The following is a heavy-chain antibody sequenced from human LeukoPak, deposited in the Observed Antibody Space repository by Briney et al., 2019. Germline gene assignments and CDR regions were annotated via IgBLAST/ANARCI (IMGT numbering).Heavy chain of an antibody. V-gene: IGHV3-48*04. J-gene: IGHJ4*02. CDR1: EFTFSSYS. CDR2: ITNSGNSK. Sequence: GGSLRLSCAASEFTFSSYSMNWVRQAPGKGLEWVSYITNSGNSKSYADSVKGRFTISRDNAKNSLYLQMNSLRAEDTALYYCAKDPGPFYDSSGYTYFDYWGQGTLVTVSS. CDR3: AKDPGPFYDSSGYTYFDY. D-gene: IGHD3-22*01.